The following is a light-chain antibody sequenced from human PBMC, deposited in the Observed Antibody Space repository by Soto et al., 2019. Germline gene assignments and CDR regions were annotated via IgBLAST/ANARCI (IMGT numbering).Light chain of an antibody. CDR2: LGS. V-gene: IGKV2-28*01. CDR1: QILLHSNGYNY. CDR3: MQPLQSWT. Sequence: DIEMTQSPLSLPVTPGEPASISCRSSQILLHSNGYNYLDWYLQKPGQSPQLLIYLGSNRASGVPDRFSGSGSGTDFTLKISRVEAEDVGVYYCMQPLQSWTFGQGTKVDNK. J-gene: IGKJ1*01.